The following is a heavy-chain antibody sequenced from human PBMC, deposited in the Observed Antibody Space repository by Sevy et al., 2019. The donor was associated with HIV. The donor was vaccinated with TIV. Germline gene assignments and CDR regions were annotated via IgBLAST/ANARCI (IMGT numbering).Heavy chain of an antibody. CDR3: VRGRQAYVVVVPSTVPFDY. D-gene: IGHD3-10*02. CDR1: GESFSGYF. CDR2: INHSGTL. J-gene: IGHJ4*02. V-gene: IGHV4-34*01. Sequence: SETLSLTCAVYGESFSGYFWNWIRHSPGKGLEWIGEINHSGTLKYNPSLKSRVTISVDASKNQLSLHLRSVTATDTAVYYCVRGRQAYVVVVPSTVPFDYWGPCTLVTVSS.